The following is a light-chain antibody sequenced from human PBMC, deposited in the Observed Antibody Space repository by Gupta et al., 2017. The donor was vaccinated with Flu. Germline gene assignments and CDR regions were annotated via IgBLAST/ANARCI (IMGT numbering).Light chain of an antibody. CDR2: EVR. J-gene: IGLJ3*02. V-gene: IGLV2-14*01. CDR1: RCD. CDR3: SSYKSSSRV. Sequence: QSALPPPAPVSGSPAQSLTISCTGTRCDVSLSQQHPGKDPKIMIDEVRNRPAGISNRFSGSKSGNTASLTISGRQDEDEDDYYCSSYKSSSRVFGGGTKVTVL.